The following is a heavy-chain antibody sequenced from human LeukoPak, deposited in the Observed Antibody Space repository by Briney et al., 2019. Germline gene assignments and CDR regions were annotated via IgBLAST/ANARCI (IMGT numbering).Heavy chain of an antibody. V-gene: IGHV3-23*01. CDR2: SSGDGGNT. D-gene: IGHD3-3*01. J-gene: IGHJ4*02. CDR1: GFSLRSFA. CDR3: AKQGRNDFVDS. Sequence: PGGSLRLSCAASGFSLRSFAMSWVRQAPGKGLEWVSASSGDGGNTDYATSVKGRFTISRDNSKNTIYLQMNSLRADDTAVYYCAKQGRNDFVDSWGQGTLVTVSS.